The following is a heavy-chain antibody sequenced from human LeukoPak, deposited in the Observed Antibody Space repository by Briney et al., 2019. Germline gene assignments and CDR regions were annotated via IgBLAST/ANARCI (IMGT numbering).Heavy chain of an antibody. D-gene: IGHD2-21*02. J-gene: IGHJ4*02. CDR2: IKSDGSST. CDR1: GFTFSGYW. V-gene: IGHV3-74*01. CDR3: SSSDSFSH. Sequence: GGSLRLSCAASGFTFSGYWMLWVRQAPGKGLVWDSRIKSDGSSTSYADSVKGRFTISRDNAKDTLYLQMNSLRGEDTAVYYCSSSDSFSHWGQGTRVTVSS.